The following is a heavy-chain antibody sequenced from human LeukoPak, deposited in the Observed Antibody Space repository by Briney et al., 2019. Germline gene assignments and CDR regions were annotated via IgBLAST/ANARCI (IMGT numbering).Heavy chain of an antibody. CDR1: GFTFSNYW. V-gene: IGHV3-21*01. CDR3: ARSAGRDGYNYYFDY. CDR2: ISSSSSYI. J-gene: IGHJ4*02. D-gene: IGHD5-24*01. Sequence: GGSLRLSCEGSGFTFSNYWMSWVRQAPGKGLEWVSSISSSSSYIYYADSVKGRFTISRDNAKNSLYLQMNSLRAEDTAVYYCARSAGRDGYNYYFDYWGQGTLVTVSS.